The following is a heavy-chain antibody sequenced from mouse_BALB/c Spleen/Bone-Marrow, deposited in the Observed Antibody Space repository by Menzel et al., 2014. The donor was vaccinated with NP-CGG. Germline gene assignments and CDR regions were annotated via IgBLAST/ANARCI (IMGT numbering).Heavy chain of an antibody. CDR2: INNGGTYT. D-gene: IGHD4-1*02. Sequence: EVKLMESGGDLVKPGGSLKLSCAASGFTFXSYGMSWVRQTPDKRLEWVATINNGGTYTYYPDSVKGRFTISRDNAKNTLYLQMSSLKSEDTAMYYCALNWDSAYWGQGTLVTVSA. J-gene: IGHJ3*01. V-gene: IGHV5-6*01. CDR1: GFTFXSYG. CDR3: ALNWDSAY.